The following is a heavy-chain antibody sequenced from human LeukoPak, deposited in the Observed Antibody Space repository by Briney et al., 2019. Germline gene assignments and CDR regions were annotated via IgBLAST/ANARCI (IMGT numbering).Heavy chain of an antibody. CDR3: AKSEVYYFGTSGGFDY. CDR2: IRYDGSNK. J-gene: IGHJ4*02. V-gene: IGHV3-30*02. D-gene: IGHD3-22*01. Sequence: GGSLRLSCAASGFTFSSYGIHWVRQAPGKGLEWVAFIRYDGSNKYYADSVKGRFTISRDNSENTVYLQMNSLRAEDTAVYYCAKSEVYYFGTSGGFDYWGQGTLVTVAS. CDR1: GFTFSSYG.